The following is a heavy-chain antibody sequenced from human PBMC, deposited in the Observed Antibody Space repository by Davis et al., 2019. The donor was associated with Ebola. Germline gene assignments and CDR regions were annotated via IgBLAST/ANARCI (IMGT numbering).Heavy chain of an antibody. CDR1: GYSFTSYW. Sequence: KASCKGSGYSFTSYWIGWVRQMPGKGLEWMGIIYPGDSDTRYSPSFQGQVTISADKSISTAYLQWSNLKASDTAIYYCARLDSTGYYLLRRFDYWGQGTPVIVSS. J-gene: IGHJ4*02. CDR3: ARLDSTGYYLLRRFDY. CDR2: IYPGDSDT. V-gene: IGHV5-51*01. D-gene: IGHD3-22*01.